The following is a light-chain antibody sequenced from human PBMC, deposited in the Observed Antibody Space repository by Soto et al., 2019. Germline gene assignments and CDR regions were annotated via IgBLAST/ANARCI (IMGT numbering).Light chain of an antibody. CDR1: QSLVHSDGIAY. CDR2: KVS. CDR3: MQGTHWPIT. Sequence: DVVMTQSPLSLPVTLGQPASISCRSNQSLVHSDGIAYFSWLQQRPGRSPRRLIYKVSNRDSGVPARFIGSGAGTYFALKISRVEAEDVGVYYCMQGTHWPITFGQGTRLEIK. J-gene: IGKJ5*01. V-gene: IGKV2-30*02.